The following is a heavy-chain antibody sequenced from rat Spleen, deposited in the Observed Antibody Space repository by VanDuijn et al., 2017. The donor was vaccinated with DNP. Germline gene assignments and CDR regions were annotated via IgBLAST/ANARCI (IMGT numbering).Heavy chain of an antibody. D-gene: IGHD1-12*02. CDR2: IGPSGGDI. CDR3: TTPQYDGTYYYGWFAY. J-gene: IGHJ3*01. V-gene: IGHV5-19*01. Sequence: EVQLVESGGGLVQPGRSLKLSCTASGFTFSTYGIHWIRQGPTKGLEWVAAIGPSGGDIYYRDSVKGRFTMSSDDARSTLYLQMDSLRSEDTATYYCTTPQYDGTYYYGWFAYWGQGTLVIVSS. CDR1: GFTFSTYG.